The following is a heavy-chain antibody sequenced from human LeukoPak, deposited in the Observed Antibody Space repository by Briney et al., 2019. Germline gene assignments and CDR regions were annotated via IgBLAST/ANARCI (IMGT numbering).Heavy chain of an antibody. Sequence: SETLSLTCTVSGGSISSSSYYWGWIRQPPGKGLEWIGSIYYSGSTYYNPSLKSRVTISVDTSKYQFSLKLSSVTAADTAVYYCARHAVIARYSYGYAPFDPWGQGTLVTVSS. D-gene: IGHD5-18*01. CDR3: ARHAVIARYSYGYAPFDP. CDR2: IYYSGST. J-gene: IGHJ5*02. CDR1: GGSISSSSYY. V-gene: IGHV4-39*01.